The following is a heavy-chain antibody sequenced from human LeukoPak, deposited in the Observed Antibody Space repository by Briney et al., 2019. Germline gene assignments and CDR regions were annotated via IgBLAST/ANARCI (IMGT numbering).Heavy chain of an antibody. D-gene: IGHD3-10*01. V-gene: IGHV4-34*01. CDR2: INHSGST. CDR3: ARYSGDAFDI. CDR1: GGSFSGYY. J-gene: IGHJ3*02. Sequence: PSETLSLTCAVYGGSFSGYYWSWIRQPPGKGLEWIGEINHSGSTNYNPSLKSRVTISVDTSKNQFSLKLSSVTAADTAVYYCARYSGDAFDIWGQGTMVTVSS.